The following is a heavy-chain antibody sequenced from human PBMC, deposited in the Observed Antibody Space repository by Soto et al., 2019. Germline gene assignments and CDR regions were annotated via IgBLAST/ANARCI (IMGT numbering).Heavy chain of an antibody. V-gene: IGHV5-51*01. CDR1: GGKCTGYW. Sequence: PVELHNIWKRGSGGKCTGYWVGWIRQMPGRGLESMCIIYVVDADTRYSPSFQSQVTISADKSISTAYLQWSSLKTSHTAMYYCARIVEASLDAFEFWGHRTMVTVSS. D-gene: IGHD1-26*01. CDR3: ARIVEASLDAFEF. J-gene: IGHJ3*01. CDR2: IYVVDADT.